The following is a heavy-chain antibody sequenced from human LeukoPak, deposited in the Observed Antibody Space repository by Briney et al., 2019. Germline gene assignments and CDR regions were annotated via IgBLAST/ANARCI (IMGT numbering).Heavy chain of an antibody. Sequence: PSETLSLTCTVSGGSISSYYWSWIRQPPGKGLEWIGYIYYSGSTNYNPSLKSRVTISVDTSKNQFSLKLSSVTAADTAVYYCARDRGYCSGGSCDRAFDIWGQGTMVTVSS. J-gene: IGHJ3*02. V-gene: IGHV4-59*01. CDR3: ARDRGYCSGGSCDRAFDI. CDR2: IYYSGST. D-gene: IGHD2-15*01. CDR1: GGSISSYY.